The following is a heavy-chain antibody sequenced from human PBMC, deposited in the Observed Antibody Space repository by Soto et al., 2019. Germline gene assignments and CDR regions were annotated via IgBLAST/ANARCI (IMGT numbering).Heavy chain of an antibody. J-gene: IGHJ4*02. CDR2: INHSGST. Sequence: SETLSLTCAVYGGSFSGYYWSWIRQPPGKGLEWIGEINHSGSTNYNPSLKSRVTISVDTSKNQFSLKLSSVTAADTAVYYCARVKRVRLGYCSSTSCYSNFDYWGQGTLVTVSS. CDR1: GGSFSGYY. CDR3: ARVKRVRLGYCSSTSCYSNFDY. D-gene: IGHD2-2*01. V-gene: IGHV4-34*01.